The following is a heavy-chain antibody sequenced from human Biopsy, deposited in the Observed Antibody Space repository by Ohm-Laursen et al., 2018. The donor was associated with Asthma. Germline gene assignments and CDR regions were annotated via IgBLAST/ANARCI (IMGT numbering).Heavy chain of an antibody. V-gene: IGHV4-34*01. D-gene: IGHD5-24*01. CDR1: GGSFSGYY. Sequence: SDTLSLTCAVHGGSFSGYYWSWIRQPPGKGLEWIGEINHSGSTNYNPSLKSRVTISVDTSKNQFSLKLSSVTAADTAVYYCARVKDGYNFDYWGQGTLVTVSS. CDR2: INHSGST. J-gene: IGHJ4*02. CDR3: ARVKDGYNFDY.